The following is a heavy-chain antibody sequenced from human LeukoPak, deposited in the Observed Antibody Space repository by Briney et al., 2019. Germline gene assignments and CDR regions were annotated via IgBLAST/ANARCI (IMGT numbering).Heavy chain of an antibody. CDR3: ARALGYCSSTSCRGAFDI. J-gene: IGHJ3*02. V-gene: IGHV4-4*07. CDR2: IYTSGST. Sequence: SETLSLTCTVSGVSLSSYYWSWIRQPAGKGLEWIGRIYTSGSTNYNPSLKSRVTMSVDTSKNQFSLKLSSVTAADTAVYYCARALGYCSSTSCRGAFDIWGQGTMVTVSS. CDR1: GVSLSSYY. D-gene: IGHD2-2*01.